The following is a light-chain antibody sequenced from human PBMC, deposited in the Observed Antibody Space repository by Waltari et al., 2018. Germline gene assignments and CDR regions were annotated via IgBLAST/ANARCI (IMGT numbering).Light chain of an antibody. Sequence: DIQLTPSPSTLSESVRGRVTITCRASQSISSWLAWYQQKPWKAPKLLIYKASSLESGVPSRFSGSGSGTEFTLTISSLQPDDFATYYCQQYNSYPVTFGQGTKVEIK. J-gene: IGKJ1*01. CDR1: QSISSW. CDR3: QQYNSYPVT. V-gene: IGKV1-5*03. CDR2: KAS.